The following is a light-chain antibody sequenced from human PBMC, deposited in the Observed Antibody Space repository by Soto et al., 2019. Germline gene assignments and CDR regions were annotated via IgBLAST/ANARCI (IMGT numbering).Light chain of an antibody. Sequence: EIVLTQSPATLSLSPGERATLSCRASQSVGNYLGWYQQRPGQAPRLLIYDASERAAGIPARFSGSGSGTDFTLTINSLEPEDFALYYCQHRSTWPRAFGQGTRLEFK. V-gene: IGKV3-11*01. CDR2: DAS. J-gene: IGKJ5*01. CDR1: QSVGNY. CDR3: QHRSTWPRA.